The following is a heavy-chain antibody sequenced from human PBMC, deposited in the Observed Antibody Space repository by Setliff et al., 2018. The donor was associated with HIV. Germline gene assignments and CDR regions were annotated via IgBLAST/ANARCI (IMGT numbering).Heavy chain of an antibody. J-gene: IGHJ4*02. CDR1: GGSISSTSYY. V-gene: IGHV4-39*01. CDR3: ARHSPSDY. CDR2: ISSSGNT. Sequence: SETLSLTCTVSGGSISSTSYYWGWIRQPPGTGLEWIGSISSSGNTYYNPSLKSRVTISADTSKNQFSLKLRSVTAADTAVYYCARHSPSDYWGQGTLVTVSS.